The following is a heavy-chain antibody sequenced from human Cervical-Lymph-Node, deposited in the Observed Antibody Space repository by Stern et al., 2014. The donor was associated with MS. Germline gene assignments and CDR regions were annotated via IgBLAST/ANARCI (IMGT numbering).Heavy chain of an antibody. CDR1: GFSLSTSGVG. Sequence: ESGPTLVKPTQTLTLTCTFSGFSLSTSGVGVGWIRQPPGKALEWLALIYWDDDKYYSPSLKTRLTITKDTSKNQVVLTMTNMDPVDTATYSCAHRVPTGTCTGGNTCRLAFDYWGQGTLVTVSS. V-gene: IGHV2-5*02. CDR3: AHRVPTGTCTGGNTCRLAFDY. D-gene: IGHD2-8*02. J-gene: IGHJ4*02. CDR2: IYWDDDK.